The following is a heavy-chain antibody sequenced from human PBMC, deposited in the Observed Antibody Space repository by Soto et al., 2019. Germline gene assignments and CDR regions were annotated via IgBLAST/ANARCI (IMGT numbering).Heavy chain of an antibody. CDR1: GFTFNSYS. CDR3: ARDGGVAATLANYFDY. J-gene: IGHJ4*02. V-gene: IGHV3-21*01. D-gene: IGHD2-15*01. CDR2: MSRSSRYI. Sequence: GGSLILSCAASGFTFNSYSMNWVRQAPGKGLEWVSSMSRSSRYIYYADSVKGRFTISRDNAKNSVYLQMNSLRAEDTAVYYCARDGGVAATLANYFDYWGQGTLVTVSS.